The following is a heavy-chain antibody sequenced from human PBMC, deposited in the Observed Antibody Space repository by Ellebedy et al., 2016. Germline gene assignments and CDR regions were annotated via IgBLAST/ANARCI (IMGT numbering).Heavy chain of an antibody. CDR2: IYHSGST. V-gene: IGHV4-39*01. CDR3: ARQFEENADYFGYGMDV. D-gene: IGHD3-10*01. CDR1: GGSITSSSYY. J-gene: IGHJ6*02. Sequence: SETLSLTCTVSGGSITSSSYYWGWIRQPPGKGLEWIGSIYHSGSTNYNPSLESRVNIFVDTPKNQFSLKLSSATAADTAVYYCARQFEENADYFGYGMDVWGQGTTVAVSS.